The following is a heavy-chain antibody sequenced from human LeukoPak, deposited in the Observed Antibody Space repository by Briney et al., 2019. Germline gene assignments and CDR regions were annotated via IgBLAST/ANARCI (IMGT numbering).Heavy chain of an antibody. CDR2: ISGSGGST. CDR1: GFTFSSYG. D-gene: IGHD3-22*01. J-gene: IGHJ4*02. Sequence: GGSLRLSCAASGFTFSSYGMSWVRQAPGKGLEWVSAISGSGGSTYYADSVKGRFTISRDNSKNTLYLQMNSLRAEDTAVYYCAREGYYYDSSGYLDYWGQGTLVTVSS. V-gene: IGHV3-23*01. CDR3: AREGYYYDSSGYLDY.